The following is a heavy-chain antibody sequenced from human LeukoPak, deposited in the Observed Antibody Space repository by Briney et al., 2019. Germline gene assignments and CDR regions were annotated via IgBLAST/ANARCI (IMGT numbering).Heavy chain of an antibody. D-gene: IGHD3-22*01. V-gene: IGHV3-48*01. CDR2: ISSSSSII. CDR3: AREGGYYYDSSGSYGDY. Sequence: GGSLRLSCAASGFTFSTYSMNWVRQAPGKGLEWVSYISSSSSIIYYADSVKGRFTISRDNSKNTLYLQRDSLRAEDTALYYCAREGGYYYDSSGSYGDYWGQGTLVTVSS. J-gene: IGHJ4*02. CDR1: GFTFSTYS.